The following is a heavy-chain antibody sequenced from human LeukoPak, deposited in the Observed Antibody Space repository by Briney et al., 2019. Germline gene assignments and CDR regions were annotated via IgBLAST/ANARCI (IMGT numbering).Heavy chain of an antibody. CDR3: ARTLIASIYEAFHI. J-gene: IGHJ3*02. V-gene: IGHV4-61*02. Sequence: PSQTLSLTCTVSGGSITSGGYSWNWIRQPAGKGLEWIGRIYTSGSANYDPSLKSRVTFSVDTSKNLFSLNLSSVAAADTAIYYCARTLIASIYEAFHIWGQGTTVTVSS. D-gene: IGHD2-21*01. CDR2: IYTSGSA. CDR1: GGSITSGGYS.